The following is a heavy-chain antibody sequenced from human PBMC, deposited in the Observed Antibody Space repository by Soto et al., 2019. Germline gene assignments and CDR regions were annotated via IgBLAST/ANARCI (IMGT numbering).Heavy chain of an antibody. Sequence: ASVKVSCKASGYTFTVFGISWVRQAPGQGLEWMGWISAYNGNTNYAQKFQGRVTMTTDTSTSTAYMEVRSLRFDDTAVYYCARAPSYYYGMDVWGQGTTVTVSS. CDR2: ISAYNGNT. CDR1: GYTFTVFG. V-gene: IGHV1-18*01. J-gene: IGHJ6*02. CDR3: ARAPSYYYGMDV.